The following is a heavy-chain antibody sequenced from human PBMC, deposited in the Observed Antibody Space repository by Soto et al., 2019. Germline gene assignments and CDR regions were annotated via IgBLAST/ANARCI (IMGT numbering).Heavy chain of an antibody. V-gene: IGHV1-69*13. CDR2: IIPIFGTA. CDR1: GGTFSSYA. Sequence: SVKVSCKASGGTFSSYAISWVRQAPGQGLEWMGGIIPIFGTANYAQKFQGRATITADESTSTAYMELSSLRSEDTAVYYCARLAAPPHYYYYGMDVWGQGTTVTVSS. D-gene: IGHD6-6*01. CDR3: ARLAAPPHYYYYGMDV. J-gene: IGHJ6*02.